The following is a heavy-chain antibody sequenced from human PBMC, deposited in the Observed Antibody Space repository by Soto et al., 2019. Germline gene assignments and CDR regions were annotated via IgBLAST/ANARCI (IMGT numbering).Heavy chain of an antibody. CDR3: ARDPTWGRSSFDY. Sequence: QVQLVESGGGVVQPGRSLRLSCVGSGFTFSPYAIHWVRQAPGKGLEWVAVISYDGSNQYYADSVKGRFTISRDNSKNTLYLQMNSLRPEDAATYFCARDPTWGRSSFDYWGQGTLVTVSS. CDR2: ISYDGSNQ. V-gene: IGHV3-30-3*01. D-gene: IGHD6-6*01. CDR1: GFTFSPYA. J-gene: IGHJ4*02.